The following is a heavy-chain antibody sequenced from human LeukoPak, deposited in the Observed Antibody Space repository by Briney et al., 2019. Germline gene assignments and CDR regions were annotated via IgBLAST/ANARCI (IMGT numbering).Heavy chain of an antibody. CDR2: IYYSGST. CDR3: ARMNYDSSGYDAFDI. Sequence: SETLSLTCTVSGGSISSYYWSWIRQPPVKGLEWIGYIYYSGSTNYNPSLKSRVTISVDTSKNQFSLKLSSVTAADTAVYYCARMNYDSSGYDAFDIWGQGTMVTVSS. J-gene: IGHJ3*02. CDR1: GGSISSYY. V-gene: IGHV4-59*08. D-gene: IGHD3-22*01.